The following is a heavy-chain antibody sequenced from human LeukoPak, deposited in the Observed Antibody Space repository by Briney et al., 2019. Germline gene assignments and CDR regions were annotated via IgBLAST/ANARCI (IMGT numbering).Heavy chain of an antibody. J-gene: IGHJ5*02. CDR2: ISSSSSYI. CDR1: GFTFSSYS. D-gene: IGHD2-15*01. CDR3: AKDLLLTFDP. Sequence: PGGSLRLSCAASGFTFSSYSMNWVRQAPGKGLEWVSSISSSSSYIYYADSVKGRFTISRDNAKNSLYLQMNSLRAEDTAVYYCAKDLLLTFDPWGQGTLVTVSS. V-gene: IGHV3-21*04.